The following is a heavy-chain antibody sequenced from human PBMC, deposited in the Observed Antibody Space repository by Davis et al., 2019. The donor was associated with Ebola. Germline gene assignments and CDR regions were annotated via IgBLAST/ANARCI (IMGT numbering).Heavy chain of an antibody. V-gene: IGHV1-18*04. D-gene: IGHD3-10*01. J-gene: IGHJ6*04. CDR2: ISAYNGNT. CDR1: LFTFPCSV. Sequence: ASVKVSCTASLFTFPCSVLSWVRQAPGQGLEWMGWISAYNGNTNYAQKLQGRVTMTTDTSTSTAYMELRSLRSDDTAVYYCARAFITHLHYYYYGMDVWGKGTTVTVSS. CDR3: ARAFITHLHYYYYGMDV.